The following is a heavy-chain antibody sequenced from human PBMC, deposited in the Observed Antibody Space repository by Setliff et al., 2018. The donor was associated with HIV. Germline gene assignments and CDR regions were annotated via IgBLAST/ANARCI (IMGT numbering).Heavy chain of an antibody. D-gene: IGHD3-16*01. CDR3: ARHNVITYGGLFFDYYYYGMDV. J-gene: IGHJ6*02. Sequence: SETLSLTCSLSGGSTNDHYFSWIRQSPGKGLEWIGSINYSGRPKYNPSLNSRGTISLDTSKNELSLKLTSVTAADTALYYCARHNVITYGGLFFDYYYYGMDVWAHGTTVTVSS. CDR1: GGSTNDHY. CDR2: INYSGRP. V-gene: IGHV4-59*11.